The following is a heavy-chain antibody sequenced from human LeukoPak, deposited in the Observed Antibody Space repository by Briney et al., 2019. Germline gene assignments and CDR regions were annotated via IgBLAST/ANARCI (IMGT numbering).Heavy chain of an antibody. V-gene: IGHV1-18*01. Sequence: ASVKVSCKASGYTFTSNSINWVRQAPGQGLEWMGWISTYNGETIYAQKVQGRVTMTTDTSTSTAYMEQRSLRSDDTAVYYCARDAGYQPNYYYYYGMDVWGQGTTVTVSS. J-gene: IGHJ6*02. D-gene: IGHD2-15*01. CDR3: ARDAGYQPNYYYYYGMDV. CDR2: ISTYNGET. CDR1: GYTFTSNS.